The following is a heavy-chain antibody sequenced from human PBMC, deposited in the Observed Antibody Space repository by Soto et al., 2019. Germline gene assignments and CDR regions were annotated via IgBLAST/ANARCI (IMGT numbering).Heavy chain of an antibody. CDR1: GYTLTELS. Sequence: ASVKVSGKVSGYTLTELSMHWVRQAPGKGLEWMGGFDPEDGETIYAQKFQGRVTMTEDTSTDTAYMELSSLRSEDTAVYYCAPPFGVVRYFDYWGQGTLVTVSS. CDR2: FDPEDGET. J-gene: IGHJ4*02. CDR3: APPFGVVRYFDY. V-gene: IGHV1-24*01. D-gene: IGHD3-3*01.